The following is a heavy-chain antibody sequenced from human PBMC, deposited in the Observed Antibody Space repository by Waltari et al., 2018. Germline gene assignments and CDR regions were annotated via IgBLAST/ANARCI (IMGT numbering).Heavy chain of an antibody. CDR1: GSTGFTFSNYW. D-gene: IGHD3-10*01. Sequence: EVQLVESGGGLVQTGGSLRLACAATGSTGFTFSNYWMSWVRQAPGKGLVLVSRINPAGTSTTYADSVEGRFTIPRDNAKNTLYLHMNSLRAEDTALYYCQGVLDYWGQGTLVTVSS. J-gene: IGHJ4*02. CDR3: QGVLDY. V-gene: IGHV3-74*01. CDR2: INPAGTST.